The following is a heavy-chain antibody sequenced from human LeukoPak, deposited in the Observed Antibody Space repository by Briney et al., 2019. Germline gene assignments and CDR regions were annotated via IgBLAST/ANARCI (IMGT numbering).Heavy chain of an antibody. J-gene: IGHJ4*02. CDR2: ISAAGDRA. Sequence: GGSPRLSCAASGFTFSTYAMNWVRQAPGKGLEWVSAISAAGDRAYYADSVQGRFTLSRDNSKNTLYLQMSSLRAEDTAVYYCAKDDPLYCSGATCYSDWGQGTLVTVSS. CDR1: GFTFSTYA. D-gene: IGHD2-15*01. CDR3: AKDDPLYCSGATCYSD. V-gene: IGHV3-23*01.